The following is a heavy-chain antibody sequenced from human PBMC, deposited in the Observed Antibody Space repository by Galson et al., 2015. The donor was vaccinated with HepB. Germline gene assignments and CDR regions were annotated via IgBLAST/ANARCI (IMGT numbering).Heavy chain of an antibody. J-gene: IGHJ4*02. CDR2: ISSSSSYI. CDR1: GFTFSSYS. CDR3: ARDPSTTVVNDPPDY. V-gene: IGHV3-21*01. D-gene: IGHD4-23*01. Sequence: SLRLSCAASGFTFSSYSMNWVRQAPGKGLEWVSSISSSSSYIYYADSVKGRFTISRDNAKNSLYLQMNSLRAEDTAVYYCARDPSTTVVNDPPDYWGQGTLVTVSS.